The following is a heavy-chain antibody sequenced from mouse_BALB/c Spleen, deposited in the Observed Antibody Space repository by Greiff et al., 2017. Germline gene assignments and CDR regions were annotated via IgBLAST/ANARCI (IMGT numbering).Heavy chain of an antibody. CDR3: ARHDDGYDY. D-gene: IGHD2-3*01. CDR1: GFTFSSYA. Sequence: EVNLVESGGGLVKPGGSLKLSCAASGFTFSSYAMSWVRQTPEKRLEWVATISSGGSYTYYPDSVKGRFTISRDNAKNTLYLQMSSLRSEDTAMYYCARHDDGYDYWGQGTTLTASS. V-gene: IGHV5-9-3*01. J-gene: IGHJ2*01. CDR2: ISSGGSYT.